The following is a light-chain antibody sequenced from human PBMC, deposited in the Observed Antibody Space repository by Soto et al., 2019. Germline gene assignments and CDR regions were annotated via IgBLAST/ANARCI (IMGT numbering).Light chain of an antibody. CDR2: DVT. J-gene: IGLJ2*01. Sequence: QSALTQPRSVSGSPGQSLTISCSGDVGGHSSVSWYQQYPGKAPKLIIYDVTHRPSGVPDRFSGFKFGNTASLTISGLQPEDEADYHCCLYVGGYTFVLFGGGTKLTVL. V-gene: IGLV2-11*01. CDR1: VGGHSS. CDR3: CLYVGGYTFVL.